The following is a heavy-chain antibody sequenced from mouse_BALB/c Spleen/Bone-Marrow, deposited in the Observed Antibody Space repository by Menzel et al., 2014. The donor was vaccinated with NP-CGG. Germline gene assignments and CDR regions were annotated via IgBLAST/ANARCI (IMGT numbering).Heavy chain of an antibody. V-gene: IGHV1S130*01. J-gene: IGHJ2*01. CDR3: ARHHRYAYYFDY. CDR1: GYTFXNSW. CDR2: IHPNSGNT. D-gene: IGHD2-14*01. Sequence: QVQLKESGSVLVRPGASVKLSCKASGYTFXNSWLHWANQRPGQGLEWIGEIHPNSGNTNYNEKFKDKATLTVDTSSSTAYVDLSSLTSEDSAVYYCARHHRYAYYFDYWGQGTTLTVSS.